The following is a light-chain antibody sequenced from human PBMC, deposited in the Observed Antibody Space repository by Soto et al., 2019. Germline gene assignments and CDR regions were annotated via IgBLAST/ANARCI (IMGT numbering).Light chain of an antibody. CDR3: CSYAGSSTYVV. CDR1: SSDVGSYNL. J-gene: IGLJ2*01. CDR2: EGI. Sequence: QSALTQPASVSGSPGQSITISCTGTSSDVGSYNLVSCYQQHPGKAPKLMIYEGIKQPSGDSNRFSGSKSGNTASLTISGLQAEDEADYYCCSYAGSSTYVVFGGGTKLTVL. V-gene: IGLV2-23*01.